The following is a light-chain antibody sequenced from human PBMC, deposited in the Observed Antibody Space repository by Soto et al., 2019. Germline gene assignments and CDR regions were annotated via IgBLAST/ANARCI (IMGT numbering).Light chain of an antibody. CDR3: QQYNSYSWT. CDR2: KAS. CDR1: QSLSDW. J-gene: IGKJ1*01. V-gene: IGKV1-5*03. Sequence: DIQMTQSPSTLSASVGDRVTITCRASQSLSDWLAWFQQKPGKAPRLLIYKASNLESGVPSRFSGSGSGTEFTLTISCLQPGDFASYYCQQYNSYSWTFGQGTKVEIK.